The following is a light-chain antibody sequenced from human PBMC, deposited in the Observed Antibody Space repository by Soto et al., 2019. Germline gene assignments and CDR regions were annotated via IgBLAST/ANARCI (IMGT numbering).Light chain of an antibody. CDR2: DAS. J-gene: IGKJ1*01. V-gene: IGKV1-5*02. CDR1: QSVSTR. CDR3: QQYSVHWT. Sequence: DIQMTQSPSSLSASVGDRVTIIRRASQSVSTRLAWYQQKPGKAPKVLIYDASSWAGGVPSRFTGSGSGTEFTLTIKSLKPDDFATYYCQQYSVHWTFGQGTKVDIK.